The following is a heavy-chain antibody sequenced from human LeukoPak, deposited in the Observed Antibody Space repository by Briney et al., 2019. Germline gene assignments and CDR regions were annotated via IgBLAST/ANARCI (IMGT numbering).Heavy chain of an antibody. CDR2: IYPGDSDT. Sequence: GESMKISCQGSGYSFNSYWIAWVRQMPGKGLEWMGIIYPGDSDTSYSPSFRGQITISADKSINTAYLRWSSLKASDTALYYCARAYYCGGGSCKLEYWGQGTLVTVSS. V-gene: IGHV5-51*01. CDR1: GYSFNSYW. J-gene: IGHJ4*02. D-gene: IGHD2-15*01. CDR3: ARAYYCGGGSCKLEY.